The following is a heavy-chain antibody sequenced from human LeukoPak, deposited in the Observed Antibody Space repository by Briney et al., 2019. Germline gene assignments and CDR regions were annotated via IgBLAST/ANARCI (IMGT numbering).Heavy chain of an antibody. V-gene: IGHV4-39*07. D-gene: IGHD6-13*01. CDR2: IYYSGST. CDR3: ARLYSSSWYVY. CDR1: GGSISRSRDY. Sequence: SETLSLTCTVSGGSISRSRDYWGWIRQPPGKGLEWIGSIYYSGSTYYNPSLKSRVTISVDTSKNQFSLKLSSVTAADTAVYYCARLYSSSWYVYWGQGTLVTVSS. J-gene: IGHJ4*02.